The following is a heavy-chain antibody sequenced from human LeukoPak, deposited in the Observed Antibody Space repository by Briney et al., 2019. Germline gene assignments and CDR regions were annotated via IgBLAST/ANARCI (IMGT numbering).Heavy chain of an antibody. J-gene: IGHJ3*02. CDR3: ARGLLAFDI. CDR1: GGSFSGYF. D-gene: IGHD2-15*01. CDR2: INHSGST. Sequence: SETLSLTCAVYGGSFSGYFWNWIRQPPGKGLEWIGEINHSGSTNHNPSLKSRVTISVDTSKNQVSLKLSSVTAADTAVYYCARGLLAFDIWGQGTMVIVPS. V-gene: IGHV4-34*01.